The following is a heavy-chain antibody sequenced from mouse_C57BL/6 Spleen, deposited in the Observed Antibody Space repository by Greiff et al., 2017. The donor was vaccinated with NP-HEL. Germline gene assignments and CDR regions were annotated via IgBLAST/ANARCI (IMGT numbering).Heavy chain of an antibody. D-gene: IGHD1-1*01. J-gene: IGHJ3*01. V-gene: IGHV5-4*03. CDR1: GFTFSSYA. CDR2: ISDGGSYT. Sequence: EVMLVESGGGLVKPGGSLKLSCAASGFTFSSYAMSWVRQTPEKRLEWVATISDGGSYTYYPDNVKGRFTISRDNAKNNLYLQMSHLKSEDTAMYYCARVLFITTVEDWFAYWGQGTLVTVSA. CDR3: ARVLFITTVEDWFAY.